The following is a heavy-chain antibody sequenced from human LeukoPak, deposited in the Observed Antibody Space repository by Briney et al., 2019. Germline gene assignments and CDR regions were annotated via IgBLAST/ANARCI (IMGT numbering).Heavy chain of an antibody. Sequence: PGGSLRLSCGASGFTISSFWMTWVRQAPGKGLEGVANIKQDGSEKYYVDSVKGRFTISRDNAKNLLYLQMNSLRAEDTAVYYCAAYSSSSGWLDPWGQGTLVTVSA. CDR2: IKQDGSEK. J-gene: IGHJ5*02. D-gene: IGHD6-6*01. V-gene: IGHV3-7*05. CDR3: AAYSSSSGWLDP. CDR1: GFTISSFW.